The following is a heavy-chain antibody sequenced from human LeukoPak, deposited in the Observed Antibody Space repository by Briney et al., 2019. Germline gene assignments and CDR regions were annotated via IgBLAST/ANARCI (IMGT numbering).Heavy chain of an antibody. CDR1: GFTFISYS. CDR2: ISSDSSYK. CDR3: ARGSGSYW. Sequence: PGGSLRLSCAASGFTFISYSMNWVRQAPGKGLEWGSSISSDSSYKYSADSLKGRFTSSRDNARSSLYLQMNSLGAEDTAVYYCARGSGSYWWGQGTLVTVSS. D-gene: IGHD1-26*01. J-gene: IGHJ4*02. V-gene: IGHV3-21*01.